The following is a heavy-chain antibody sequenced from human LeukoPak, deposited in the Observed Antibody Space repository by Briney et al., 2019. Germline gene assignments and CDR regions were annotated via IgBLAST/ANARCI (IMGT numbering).Heavy chain of an antibody. J-gene: IGHJ5*02. CDR2: IHYSGST. V-gene: IGHV4-39*01. CDR3: ARRENQLLINLTPFDP. CDR1: GGSISSSSYY. D-gene: IGHD2-2*01. Sequence: PWETLSLTCTVSGGSISSSSYYWGWLRQPPGKGLEWIGRIHYSGSTYYNPFLKSRVTMSVDTSKNQYSQKLSSVTAADTAVYYCARRENQLLINLTPFDPWGQGTRVTVSS.